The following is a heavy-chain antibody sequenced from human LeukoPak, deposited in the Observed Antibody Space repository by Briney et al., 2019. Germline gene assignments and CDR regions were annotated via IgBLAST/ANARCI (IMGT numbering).Heavy chain of an antibody. CDR2: ISWNSGSI. CDR1: GFTFDDYA. J-gene: IGHJ3*02. V-gene: IGHV3-9*01. D-gene: IGHD1-7*01. CDR3: AKAELAGAFDI. Sequence: GRSLRLSCAASGFTFDDYAMHWVRQAPGKGLEWVSGISWNSGSIGYADSVKGRFTISRDNANNSLYLQMNSLRAEDTALYYCAKAELAGAFDIWGQGTMVTVSS.